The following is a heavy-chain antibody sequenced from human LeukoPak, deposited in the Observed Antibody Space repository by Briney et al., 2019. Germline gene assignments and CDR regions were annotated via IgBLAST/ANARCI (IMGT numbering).Heavy chain of an antibody. CDR2: ISAYNGNT. CDR1: GYTFTSYG. CDR3: ARGTIYYYDSSGYYYFDY. Sequence: GASVKVSCKASGYTFTSYGISWVRQAPGQGLEWMGWISAYNGNTNYAQKLQGRVTMTTDTSTSTAYMELSRLRSDDTAVYYCARGTIYYYDSSGYYYFDYWGQGTLVTVSS. J-gene: IGHJ4*02. D-gene: IGHD3-22*01. V-gene: IGHV1-18*01.